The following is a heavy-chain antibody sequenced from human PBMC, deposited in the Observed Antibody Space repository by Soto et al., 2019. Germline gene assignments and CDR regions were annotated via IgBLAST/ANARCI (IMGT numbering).Heavy chain of an antibody. V-gene: IGHV3-21*01. Sequence: GESLKISCAASGFTFSSYSMNWVRQAPGKGLEWVSSISSSSSYIYYADSVKGRFTISRDNAKNSLYLQMNSLRAEDTAVYYCAREYGSGSYYNGYYYGMDVWGQGTTVTVSS. CDR2: ISSSSSYI. J-gene: IGHJ6*02. CDR3: AREYGSGSYYNGYYYGMDV. D-gene: IGHD3-10*01. CDR1: GFTFSSYS.